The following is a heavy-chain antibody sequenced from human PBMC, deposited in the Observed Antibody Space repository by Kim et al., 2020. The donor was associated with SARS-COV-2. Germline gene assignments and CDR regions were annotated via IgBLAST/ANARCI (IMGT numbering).Heavy chain of an antibody. J-gene: IGHJ4*02. CDR2: GSST. V-gene: IGHV3-74*01. CDR3: GRGPVADC. D-gene: IGHD6-19*01. Sequence: GSSTSYADSVKGRFTSARDNAKNTLYLQMNSLRAEDTAVYYCGRGPVADCWGQGTLVTVSS.